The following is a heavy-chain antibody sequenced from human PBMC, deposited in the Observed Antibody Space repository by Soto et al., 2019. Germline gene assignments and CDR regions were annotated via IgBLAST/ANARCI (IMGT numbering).Heavy chain of an antibody. CDR3: AREGPSHYYGSASYYRPADY. V-gene: IGHV4-31*03. D-gene: IGHD3-10*01. CDR2: IYYSGST. CDR1: GGSISSGGYY. Sequence: SETLSLTCTVSGGSISSGGYYWSWIRQHPGKGLEWIGYIYYSGSTYYNPSLKSRVTISVDTSKNQFSLKLSSVTAADTAVYYCAREGPSHYYGSASYYRPADYWGQGTLVTVSS. J-gene: IGHJ4*02.